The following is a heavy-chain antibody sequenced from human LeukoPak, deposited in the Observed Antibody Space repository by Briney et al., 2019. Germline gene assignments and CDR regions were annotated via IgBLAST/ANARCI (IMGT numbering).Heavy chain of an antibody. Sequence: SETLSLTCTVSGGSISSYYWSWIRQPPGEGLEWIGYIYYSGSTNYNPSLKSRVTISVDTSKNQFSLKLSSVTAADTAVYYCASERRYSSGRWDYYFDYWGQGTLVTVSS. CDR2: IYYSGST. D-gene: IGHD6-19*01. J-gene: IGHJ4*02. CDR1: GGSISSYY. CDR3: ASERRYSSGRWDYYFDY. V-gene: IGHV4-59*01.